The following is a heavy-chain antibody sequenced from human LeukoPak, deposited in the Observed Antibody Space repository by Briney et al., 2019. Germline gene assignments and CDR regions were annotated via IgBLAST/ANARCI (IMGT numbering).Heavy chain of an antibody. Sequence: GESLKISCKGSGYSFTNYWIGWVRQMPGKGLEWMGIIYPGDSDTRYSPSFQGQVTISADKSISTAYLQWSSLKASDTAMYYCARHRRRWLQFTDAFDIWGQGTMVTVSS. J-gene: IGHJ3*02. D-gene: IGHD5-24*01. V-gene: IGHV5-51*01. CDR3: ARHRRRWLQFTDAFDI. CDR2: IYPGDSDT. CDR1: GYSFTNYW.